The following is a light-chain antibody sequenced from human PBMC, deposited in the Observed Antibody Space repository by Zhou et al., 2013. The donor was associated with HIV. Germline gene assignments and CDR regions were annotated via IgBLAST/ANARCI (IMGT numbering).Light chain of an antibody. CDR1: QSVGDW. Sequence: DIQMTQSPSTLSTSVGERVTITCRASQSVGDWLAWYQQRPGKAPKLLIYGASTLQTGVPSRFGGSGSGTEFTLTISSLQPDDFATYYCQQANSFPLTFGGGTKVDIK. CDR2: GAS. J-gene: IGKJ4*01. V-gene: IGKV1-12*01. CDR3: QQANSFPLT.